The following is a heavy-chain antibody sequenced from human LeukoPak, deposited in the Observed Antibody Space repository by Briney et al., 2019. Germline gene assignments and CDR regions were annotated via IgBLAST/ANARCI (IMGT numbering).Heavy chain of an antibody. Sequence: SETLSLTRTVSGGSLSNYYWSWIRQPPGKGLEWIGHIYDSGSTTYNPPLKSRVTISVDTSKNQFSLKLSSVTAADAAVYYCARGRIGGPKAPFDYWGQGTLVTVSS. CDR1: GGSLSNYY. D-gene: IGHD3-16*01. V-gene: IGHV4-59*01. CDR2: IYDSGST. J-gene: IGHJ4*02. CDR3: ARGRIGGPKAPFDY.